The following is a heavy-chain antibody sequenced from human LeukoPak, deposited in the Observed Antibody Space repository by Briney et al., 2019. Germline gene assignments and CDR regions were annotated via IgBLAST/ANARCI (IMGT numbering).Heavy chain of an antibody. CDR3: ARGKGGSYWG. J-gene: IGHJ4*02. CDR2: INPNSGGT. CDR1: GYTFTGYY. Sequence: ASVKVSCKASGYTFTGYYMHWVRQAPGQGLEWMGWINPNSGGTNYAQEFQGRVTMTRDTSISTAYMELSRLRSDDTAVYYCARGKGGSYWGWGQGTLVTVSS. V-gene: IGHV1-2*02. D-gene: IGHD1-26*01.